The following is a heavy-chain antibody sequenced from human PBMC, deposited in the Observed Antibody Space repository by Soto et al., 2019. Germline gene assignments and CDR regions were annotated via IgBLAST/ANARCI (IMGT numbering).Heavy chain of an antibody. D-gene: IGHD2-15*01. Sequence: GGSLRLSCSASGFTFSRYTMHWVRQAPGKGLEYVSAISSEGDSTYYEEYVKGRFTISRDNSKNTVYVQMNSLRAEDTAVYYCARDYLVIPHRVIDYWGQGTLVTVSS. J-gene: IGHJ4*02. V-gene: IGHV3-64*04. CDR1: GFTFSRYT. CDR2: ISSEGDST. CDR3: ARDYLVIPHRVIDY.